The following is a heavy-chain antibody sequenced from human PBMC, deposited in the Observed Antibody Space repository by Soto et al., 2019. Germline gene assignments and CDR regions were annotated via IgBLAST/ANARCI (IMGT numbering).Heavy chain of an antibody. CDR3: SKEGPGSGSQWTDDH. CDR2: VRSSGEST. V-gene: IGHV3-23*01. D-gene: IGHD3-10*01. J-gene: IGHJ4*02. CDR1: GFTFSTHA. Sequence: EVQLLESGGGLVQPGGSLRLSCTASGFTFSTHAMSWVRQAPGKGLEWVSTVRSSGESTYYADSMKGRFTISRDNSKNTLYLQIHSLRAKDTAIYYCSKEGPGSGSQWTDDHWGQGTLVTVSS.